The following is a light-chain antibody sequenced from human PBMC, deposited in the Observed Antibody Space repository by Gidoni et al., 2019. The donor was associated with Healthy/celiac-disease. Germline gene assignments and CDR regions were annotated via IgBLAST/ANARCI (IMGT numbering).Light chain of an antibody. CDR2: AAS. V-gene: IGKV1-9*01. Sequence: ENQVTQSPSFLSASVGDRVTITCRASQGISSYLAWYQQKPGKAPKLLIYAASTLQSGVPSRFSGSGSGTEFPLPIFSLQPLDFSSSYCPLCYTFGQGTKLEIK. CDR3: PLCYT. J-gene: IGKJ2*01. CDR1: QGISSY.